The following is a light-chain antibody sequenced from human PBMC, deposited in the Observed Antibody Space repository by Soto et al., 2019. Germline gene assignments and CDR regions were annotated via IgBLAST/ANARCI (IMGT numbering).Light chain of an antibody. CDR3: CSSEGSYTRYV. CDR2: DVS. V-gene: IGLV2-11*01. CDR1: SSDVGGYDY. Sequence: QSALTQPRSVSGSPGHSVTISCTGTSSDVGGYDYVSWYQQHPGKAPKLMIYDVSRRPSGVPDRFSASKSGNTASLTISGLPDHDEADYYCCSSEGSYTRYVFGTGTKVTVL. J-gene: IGLJ1*01.